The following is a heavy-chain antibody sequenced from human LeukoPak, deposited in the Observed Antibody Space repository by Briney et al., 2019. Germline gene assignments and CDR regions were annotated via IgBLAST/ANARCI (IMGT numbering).Heavy chain of an antibody. Sequence: GESLKISCKGSGYSFSSHWIGWVRQMPGKGLEWMGIIYVNDSDTRYSPSFEGQVTISADKSINTAYLQWSSLKASDTAMYYCARRGGRNWYFDRWGRGTLVTVSS. CDR3: ARRGGRNWYFDR. V-gene: IGHV5-51*01. CDR1: GYSFSSHW. CDR2: IYVNDSDT. J-gene: IGHJ2*01. D-gene: IGHD3-16*01.